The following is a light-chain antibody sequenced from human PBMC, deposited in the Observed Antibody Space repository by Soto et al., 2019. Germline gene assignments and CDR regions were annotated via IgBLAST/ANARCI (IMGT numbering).Light chain of an antibody. CDR3: QQYSSYSYT. V-gene: IGKV1-5*03. Sequence: DIQMTQSPSTLPASVGDRVTITCRASQSISSWLAWYQQKPGKAPKLLIYKASSLESGVPSRFSGSGSGTEFTLTISSLQPDDFATYYCQQYSSYSYTFGQGTKLEIK. J-gene: IGKJ2*01. CDR2: KAS. CDR1: QSISSW.